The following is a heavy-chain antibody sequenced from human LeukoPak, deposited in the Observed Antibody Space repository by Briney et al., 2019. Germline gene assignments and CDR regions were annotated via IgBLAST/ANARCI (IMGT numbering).Heavy chain of an antibody. D-gene: IGHD1-7*01. CDR2: INRSGST. Sequence: SETLSLTCAVYGGSFSGYYWSWIRQPPGKGLEWIGEINRSGSTNYNPSLKSRVTISVDTSKNQFSLKLSSVTAADTAVYYCARGYNWNYGYWGQGTLVTVSS. J-gene: IGHJ4*02. CDR1: GGSFSGYY. CDR3: ARGYNWNYGY. V-gene: IGHV4-34*01.